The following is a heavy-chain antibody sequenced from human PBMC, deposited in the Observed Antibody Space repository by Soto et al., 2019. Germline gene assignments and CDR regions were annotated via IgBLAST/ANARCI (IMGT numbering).Heavy chain of an antibody. J-gene: IGHJ6*03. CDR3: ARGYNWNYSNYYMDV. CDR1: GFTFSSYS. CDR2: ISSSSSTI. Sequence: GGSLRLSCAASGFTFSSYSMNWVRQAPGKGLEWVSFISSSSSTIYYADSVKGRFTISRDNAKNSLYLQMNSLRAEDTAVYYCARGYNWNYSNYYMDVWGKGTTVTVSS. D-gene: IGHD1-7*01. V-gene: IGHV3-48*01.